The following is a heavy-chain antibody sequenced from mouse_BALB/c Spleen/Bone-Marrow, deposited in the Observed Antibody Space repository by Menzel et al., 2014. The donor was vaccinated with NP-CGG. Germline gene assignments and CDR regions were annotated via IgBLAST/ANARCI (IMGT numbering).Heavy chain of an antibody. D-gene: IGHD1-1*01. CDR1: GYTFTRYT. Sequence: VQVVESGAELARPGASVKMSCQASGYTFTRYTMHWEKQRPGQGLEWIGYINPSSAYTNYNQKFKDKATLTADKSSSTAYMQLSSLTSEDSAVHYCTIRYYAMDYWGQGTSVTVSS. CDR3: TIRYYAMDY. CDR2: INPSSAYT. V-gene: IGHV1-4*01. J-gene: IGHJ4*01.